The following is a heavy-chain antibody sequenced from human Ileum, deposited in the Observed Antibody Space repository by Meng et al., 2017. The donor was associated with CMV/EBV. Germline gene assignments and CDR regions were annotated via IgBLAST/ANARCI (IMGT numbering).Heavy chain of an antibody. V-gene: IGHV1-69*16. J-gene: IGHJ4*02. CDR2: IVNFLGTT. CDR1: GGTVSGFS. D-gene: IGHD1-26*01. CDR3: ARGIRVGTTGWHFDY. Sequence: QVQLVQSRAEVEERGSPVTASCKPSGGTVSGFSINWVRQPPGQGLEWVGGIVNFLGTTIHAQKFQGRVAMPRDTSISTANMELTRLTSDDTAIYFCARGIRVGTTGWHFDYWGQGTLVPVSS.